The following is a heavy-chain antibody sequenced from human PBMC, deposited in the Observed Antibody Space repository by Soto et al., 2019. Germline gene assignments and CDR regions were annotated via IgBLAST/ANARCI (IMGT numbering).Heavy chain of an antibody. CDR1: GDAVSCHY. CDR3: ARVTSDLGSEGAYVGSWFDP. J-gene: IGHJ5*02. Sequence: PSETLSLTCTVSGDAVSCHYWSWIRLPAGRRLQWVARIYHSGTPNYNPSLKSRVSMSVDKSNNQFSPKLYSVTAADSAGYYCARVTSDLGSEGAYVGSWFDPVGQGTLVT. V-gene: IGHV4-4*07. CDR2: IYHSGTP. D-gene: IGHD2-21*01.